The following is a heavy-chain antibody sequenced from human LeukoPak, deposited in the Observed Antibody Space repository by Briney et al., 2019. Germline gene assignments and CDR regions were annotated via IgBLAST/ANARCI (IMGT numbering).Heavy chain of an antibody. CDR2: ISWDGGST. CDR3: AKARRRDTYYFDY. CDR1: GFTFDDYT. V-gene: IGHV3-43*01. D-gene: IGHD5-24*01. Sequence: PGGSPRLSCAASGFTFDDYTMHWVRQAPGKRLEWVSLISWDGGSTYYADSVKGRFTISRDNSKNSLYLQMNSLRTEDTALYYCAKARRRDTYYFDYWGQGTLVTVSS. J-gene: IGHJ4*02.